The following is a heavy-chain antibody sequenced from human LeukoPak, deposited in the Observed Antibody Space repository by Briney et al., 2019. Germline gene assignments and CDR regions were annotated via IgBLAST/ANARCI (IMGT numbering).Heavy chain of an antibody. CDR3: ARGRRLRTTVTTPYYYYGMDV. Sequence: SETLSLTCAVYGGSFRGYYWSWIRQPPGKGLEWIGEINHSGSTKYTPPPMSRVTISVDTSKNQFSLKLSSVTAADTAVYYCARGRRLRTTVTTPYYYYGMDVWGQGTTVTVSS. D-gene: IGHD4-17*01. V-gene: IGHV4-34*01. J-gene: IGHJ6*02. CDR2: INHSGST. CDR1: GGSFRGYY.